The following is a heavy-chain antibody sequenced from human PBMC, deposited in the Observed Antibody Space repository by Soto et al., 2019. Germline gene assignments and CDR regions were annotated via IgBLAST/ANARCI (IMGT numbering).Heavy chain of an antibody. J-gene: IGHJ3*02. CDR1: GFTFSSYW. Sequence: GGSLRLSCAASGFTFSSYWMSWVRQAPGKGLEWVANIKQDGSEKYYVDSVKGRFTISRDNAKNSLYLQMNSLRAEDTAVYYCARETPVATTDAFGIWGQGTMVTVSS. CDR2: IKQDGSEK. D-gene: IGHD5-12*01. V-gene: IGHV3-7*03. CDR3: ARETPVATTDAFGI.